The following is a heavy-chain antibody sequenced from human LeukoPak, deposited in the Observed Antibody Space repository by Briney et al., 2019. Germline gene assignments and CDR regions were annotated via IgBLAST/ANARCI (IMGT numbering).Heavy chain of an antibody. CDR1: GFTFSSHN. CDR2: ISSSSTTI. J-gene: IGHJ4*02. Sequence: PGGSLRLSCAASGFTFSSHNMDWVRQAPGKGLEWVSYISSSSTTIYYADSVKGRFTISRDNAKNSLYLQMNSLRAEDTAIYYCAGYGSGSFWGQGTLVTVSS. D-gene: IGHD3-10*01. V-gene: IGHV3-48*04. CDR3: AGYGSGSF.